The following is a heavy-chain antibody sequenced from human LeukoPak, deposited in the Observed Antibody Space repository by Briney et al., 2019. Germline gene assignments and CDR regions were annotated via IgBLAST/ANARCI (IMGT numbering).Heavy chain of an antibody. CDR1: GFTFSNAW. CDR3: ASTWGHYYDSSGYYALSFDY. D-gene: IGHD3-22*01. CDR2: ISSSSSTI. J-gene: IGHJ4*02. V-gene: IGHV3-48*01. Sequence: GGSLRLSCAASGFTFSNAWMSWVRQAPGEGLEWVSYISSSSSTIYYADSVKGRFTISRDNAKNSLYLQMNSLRAEDTAVYYCASTWGHYYDSSGYYALSFDYWGQGTLVTVSS.